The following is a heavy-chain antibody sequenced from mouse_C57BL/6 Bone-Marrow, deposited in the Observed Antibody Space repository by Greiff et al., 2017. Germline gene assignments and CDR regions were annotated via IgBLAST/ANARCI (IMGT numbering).Heavy chain of an antibody. D-gene: IGHD1-1*01. CDR3: ARDYYGGSWFAY. CDR2: INPSSGYT. J-gene: IGHJ3*01. CDR1: GYTFTSYT. V-gene: IGHV1-4*01. Sequence: VQLVESGAELARPGASVKMSCKASGYTFTSYTMHWVKQRPGQGLEWIGYINPSSGYTKYNQKFKDKATLTADKSSSTAYMQLSSLTSEDSAVYYCARDYYGGSWFAYWGQGTLVTVSA.